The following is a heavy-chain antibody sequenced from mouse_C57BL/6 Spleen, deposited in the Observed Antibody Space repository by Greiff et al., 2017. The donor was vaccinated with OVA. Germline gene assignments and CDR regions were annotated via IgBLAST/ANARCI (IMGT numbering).Heavy chain of an antibody. D-gene: IGHD3-3*01. Sequence: EVKVEESGGGLVKPGGSLKLSCAASGFTFSDYGMHWVRQAPEKGLEWVAYISSGSSTIYYADTVKGRFTISRDNAKNTLFLQMTSLRSEDTAMYYCARGTGFWYFDVWGTGTTVTVSS. CDR2: ISSGSSTI. CDR1: GFTFSDYG. V-gene: IGHV5-17*01. CDR3: ARGTGFWYFDV. J-gene: IGHJ1*03.